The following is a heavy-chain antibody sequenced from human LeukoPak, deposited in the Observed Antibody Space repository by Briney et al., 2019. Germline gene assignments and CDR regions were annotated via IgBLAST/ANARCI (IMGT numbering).Heavy chain of an antibody. CDR1: GFTFSGFG. J-gene: IGHJ4*02. CDR3: TRVDYRNYNNYPFDS. V-gene: IGHV3-30*03. Sequence: GTSLRLSCVASGFTFSGFGMHWVRQPPGKGLEWVAGISYGGSDTYYADSMKGRFAISRDNSKNTVFLQMNSLRPEDTAMYYCTRVDYRNYNNYPFDSWGQGTLVTVSS. D-gene: IGHD3-22*01. CDR2: ISYGGSDT.